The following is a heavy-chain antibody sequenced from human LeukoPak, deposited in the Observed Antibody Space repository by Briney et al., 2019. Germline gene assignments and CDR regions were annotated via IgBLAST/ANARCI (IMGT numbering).Heavy chain of an antibody. Sequence: GGSLRLSCAASGFTFSSYSMNWVRQAPGKGLEWVSSISSSSSYIYYADSVKGRFTISRDNAKNSLYLQMNSLRAEDTAVYYCASTYYYDSSGYSRAFDIWGQGTMVTVSS. V-gene: IGHV3-21*01. CDR3: ASTYYYDSSGYSRAFDI. CDR2: ISSSSSYI. J-gene: IGHJ3*02. D-gene: IGHD3-22*01. CDR1: GFTFSSYS.